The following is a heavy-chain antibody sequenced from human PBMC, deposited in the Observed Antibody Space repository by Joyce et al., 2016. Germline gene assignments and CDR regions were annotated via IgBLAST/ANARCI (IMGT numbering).Heavy chain of an antibody. CDR3: ARGDLRTSSPLFWYFAL. Sequence: QVQLVQSGAEVKKPGASVKVSCKASGYTFTDYYIHWVRQAPGQGLEWMGGINHNSGGTEYPQKVQGRVTMTRDTSIRTADMELAGLRSDDTAVYYCARGDLRTSSPLFWYFALWGRGTLVTVSS. V-gene: IGHV1-2*02. CDR2: INHNSGGT. J-gene: IGHJ2*01. CDR1: GYTFTDYY. D-gene: IGHD2-2*01.